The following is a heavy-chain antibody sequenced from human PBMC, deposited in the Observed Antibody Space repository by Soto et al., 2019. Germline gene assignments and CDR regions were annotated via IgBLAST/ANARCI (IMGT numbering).Heavy chain of an antibody. CDR1: GFTFGDYA. CDR2: IRSKAYGGTT. CDR3: TRGEIAAGEYYFDY. V-gene: IGHV3-49*03. Sequence: GSLRLSCTASGFTFGDYAMSWFRQAPGKGLEWVGFIRSKAYGGTTEYAASVKGRFTISRDDSKSIAYLQMNSLKTEDTAVYYCTRGEIAAGEYYFDYWGQGTLVTVSS. D-gene: IGHD6-25*01. J-gene: IGHJ4*02.